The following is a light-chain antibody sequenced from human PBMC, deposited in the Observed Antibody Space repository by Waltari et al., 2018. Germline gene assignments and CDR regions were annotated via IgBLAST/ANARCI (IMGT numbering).Light chain of an antibody. CDR1: QSVSSF. V-gene: IGKV3-11*01. J-gene: IGKJ3*01. Sequence: VLTQSPGILSPSPGERAPLSCRASQSVSSFLAWYQQKPGQAPRLLIYDASNRATGIPARFSGSGSGTDFTLTISSLEPEDFAVYYCQQRSNVLFAFGPGTKVDFK. CDR2: DAS. CDR3: QQRSNVLFA.